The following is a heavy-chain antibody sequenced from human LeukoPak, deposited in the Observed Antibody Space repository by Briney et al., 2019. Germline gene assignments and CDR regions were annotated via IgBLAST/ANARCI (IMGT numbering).Heavy chain of an antibody. J-gene: IGHJ4*02. D-gene: IGHD4-17*01. Sequence: GSLRLSCVASGFTFNDYYMSWIRQPPGKGLEWIGEIYHSGSTNYNPSLKSRVTMSVDKSKNQFSLKLSSVIAADTAVYYCARTGHYGDYKDYWGQGTLVTVSS. V-gene: IGHV4-34*01. CDR3: ARTGHYGDYKDY. CDR1: GFTFNDYY. CDR2: IYHSGST.